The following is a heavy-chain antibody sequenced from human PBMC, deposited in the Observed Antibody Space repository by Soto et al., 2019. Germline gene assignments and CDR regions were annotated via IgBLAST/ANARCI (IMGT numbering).Heavy chain of an antibody. CDR3: ASKIVTPGYHYYDY. CDR2: ISGSGTST. CDR1: GFSFSSCE. V-gene: IGHV3-48*03. J-gene: IGHJ4*02. D-gene: IGHD3-9*01. Sequence: QPXGCLRLTCTASGFSFSSCEMSWVRQAPGKGLEWVSYISGSGTSTQYSDSVKGRFTISRDNAKNSLHLQMNSLGAEDTAVYYCASKIVTPGYHYYDYWGQGTLVTVYS.